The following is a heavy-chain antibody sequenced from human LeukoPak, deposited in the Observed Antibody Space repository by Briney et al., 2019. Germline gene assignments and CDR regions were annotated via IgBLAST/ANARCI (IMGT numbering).Heavy chain of an antibody. J-gene: IGHJ4*02. CDR2: ISIYNGKI. Sequence: GASVKVSCKASGYTFTSYGISWVRQAPGQGLEWMGWISIYNGKINYAQKFQGRVTMTTDTSTSTAYMELRSLRSEDTAVYYCAREIGPRQLHLWGSAFDYWGQGTLVTVSS. D-gene: IGHD5-18*01. CDR3: AREIGPRQLHLWGSAFDY. V-gene: IGHV1-18*01. CDR1: GYTFTSYG.